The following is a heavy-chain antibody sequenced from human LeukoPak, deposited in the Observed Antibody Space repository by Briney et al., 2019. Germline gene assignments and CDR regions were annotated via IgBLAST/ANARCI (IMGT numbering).Heavy chain of an antibody. J-gene: IGHJ6*03. CDR1: GGSISSYY. CDR2: IYYSGST. CDR3: ARLGYCSGGSCYHRNFYMDV. V-gene: IGHV4-59*01. D-gene: IGHD2-15*01. Sequence: PSETLSLTCTVSGGSISSYYWSWIRQPPGKGLEWIGYIYYSGSTNYNPSLKSRVTISVDTSKNQFSLKLSSVTAADTAVYYCARLGYCSGGSCYHRNFYMDVWGKGTTVTISS.